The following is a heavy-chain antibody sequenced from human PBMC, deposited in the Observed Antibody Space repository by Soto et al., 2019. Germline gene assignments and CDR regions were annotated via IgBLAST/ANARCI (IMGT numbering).Heavy chain of an antibody. Sequence: PGGSLRLSCAASGFTFSSYSMNWVRQAPGKGLEWVSSISSSSSYIYYADSVKGRFTISRDNAKNSLYLQMNSLRAEDTAVYYCARDWGTAAFKFDPWGQGTLVTVSS. CDR1: GFTFSSYS. CDR3: ARDWGTAAFKFDP. CDR2: ISSSSSYI. V-gene: IGHV3-21*01. J-gene: IGHJ5*02. D-gene: IGHD2-2*01.